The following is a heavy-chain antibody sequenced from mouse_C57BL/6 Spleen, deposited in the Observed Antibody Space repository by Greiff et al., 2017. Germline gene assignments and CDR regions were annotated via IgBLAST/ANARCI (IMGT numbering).Heavy chain of an antibody. Sequence: EVQVVESEGGLVQPGSSMKLSCTASGFTFSDYYMAWVRQVPEKGLEWVANINYDGSSTYYLDSLKSRFIISRDNAKNILYLQMSSLKSEDTATYYCARDYGYDVGYFDVWGTGTTVTVSS. V-gene: IGHV5-16*01. CDR1: GFTFSDYY. CDR3: ARDYGYDVGYFDV. D-gene: IGHD2-2*01. J-gene: IGHJ1*03. CDR2: INYDGSST.